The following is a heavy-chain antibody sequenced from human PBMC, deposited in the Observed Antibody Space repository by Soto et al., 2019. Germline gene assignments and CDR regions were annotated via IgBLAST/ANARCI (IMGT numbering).Heavy chain of an antibody. V-gene: IGHV3-30-3*01. D-gene: IGHD2-15*01. CDR3: ARASYCSGGSCFVNWFDP. Sequence: QVQLVESGGGVVQPGRSLRLSCAASGFTFSSYAMHWVRQAPGKGLEWVAVIAYDGSNKDYADCVKGRFTISRDNSKNTLYMQMNSVRAEDKAVYYCARASYCSGGSCFVNWFDPWGQGTLVTVSS. CDR1: GFTFSSYA. CDR2: IAYDGSNK. J-gene: IGHJ5*02.